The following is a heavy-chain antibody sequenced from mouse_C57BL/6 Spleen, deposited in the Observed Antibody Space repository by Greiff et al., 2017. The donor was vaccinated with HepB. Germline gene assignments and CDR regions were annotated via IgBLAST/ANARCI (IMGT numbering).Heavy chain of an antibody. CDR1: GYAFSSSW. V-gene: IGHV1-82*01. CDR2: IYPGDGDT. CDR3: ARPRQLRLNAMDY. D-gene: IGHD3-2*02. J-gene: IGHJ4*01. Sequence: QVQLQQSGPELVKPGASVKISCKASGYAFSSSWMNWVKQRPGKGLEWIGRIYPGDGDTNYNGKFKGKATLTADKSSGTAYMQLSSLTSEDSAVYFCARPRQLRLNAMDYWGQGTSVTVSS.